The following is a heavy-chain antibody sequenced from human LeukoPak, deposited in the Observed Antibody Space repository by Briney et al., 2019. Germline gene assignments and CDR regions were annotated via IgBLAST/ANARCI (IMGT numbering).Heavy chain of an antibody. CDR3: ARALTPTDYDFWSGFSNTGGCYFDY. CDR1: GGSISSGGYY. CDR2: IYYSGST. V-gene: IGHV4-31*03. Sequence: SETLSLTCTVSGGSISSGGYYWSWIRQHPGKGLEWIGYIYYSGSTYYNPSLKSRVTISVDTSKNQFSLKLSSVTAADTAVYYCARALTPTDYDFWSGFSNTGGCYFDYWGQGTLVTVSS. D-gene: IGHD3-3*01. J-gene: IGHJ4*02.